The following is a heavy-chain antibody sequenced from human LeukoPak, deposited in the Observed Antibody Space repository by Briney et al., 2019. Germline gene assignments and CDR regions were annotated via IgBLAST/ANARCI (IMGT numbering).Heavy chain of an antibody. CDR1: GFTFSGYI. CDR2: IGTSGNTI. V-gene: IGHV3-48*01. CDR3: ARDQWLDY. J-gene: IGHJ4*02. D-gene: IGHD6-19*01. Sequence: GGSLRLSCAASGFTFSGYIMNWVRQAPGKGLEWVSFIGTSGNTIYYADSVKGRFTVSRDNAKNSLYLQMDSLRAEDTAVYYCARDQWLDYWGRGTLVTVSS.